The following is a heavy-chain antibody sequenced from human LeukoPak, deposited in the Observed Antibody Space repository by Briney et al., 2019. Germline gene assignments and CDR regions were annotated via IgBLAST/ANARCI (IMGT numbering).Heavy chain of an antibody. CDR3: ARGGSYTMVKNH. CDR1: GGSISSSSYY. V-gene: IGHV4-39*07. D-gene: IGHD1-26*01. CDR2: MYSSGST. Sequence: PSETLSLTCTVSGGSISSSSYYWGWIRQPPGKGLEWIGSMYSSGSTYYNPSLKSRVTILVDTSKNQFSLKLSSVTAADTAGYYCARGGSYTMVKNHWGQGTLVTVSS. J-gene: IGHJ5*02.